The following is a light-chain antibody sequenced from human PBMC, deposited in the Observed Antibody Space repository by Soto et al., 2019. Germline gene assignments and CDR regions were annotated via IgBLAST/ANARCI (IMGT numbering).Light chain of an antibody. Sequence: EIVLTQSPATLSLSPGERATLSCRASQSVSSYLAWYQQKPGQAPRLLLYDASNRATGIPARFSGSGSGTDFTLTISSLEPEDLAVYSCQQRSNWLTWTFGQGTKVEIK. CDR2: DAS. V-gene: IGKV3-11*01. CDR1: QSVSSY. CDR3: QQRSNWLTWT. J-gene: IGKJ1*01.